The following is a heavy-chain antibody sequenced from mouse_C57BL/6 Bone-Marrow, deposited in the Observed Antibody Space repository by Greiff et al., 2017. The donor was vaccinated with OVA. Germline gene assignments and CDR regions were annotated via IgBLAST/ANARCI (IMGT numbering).Heavy chain of an antibody. CDR1: GYTFTSYW. D-gene: IGHD2-10*02. V-gene: IGHV1-64*01. CDR3: ARSEYGYALDY. J-gene: IGHJ2*01. Sequence: QVQLQQPGAELVKPGASVKLSCKASGYTFTSYWMHWVKQRPGQGLEWIGMIHPNSGRTNYNEKFKSKATLTVDKSSSTAYMQLSSLTSEDSAVYYCARSEYGYALDYCGQGTTLTVSS. CDR2: IHPNSGRT.